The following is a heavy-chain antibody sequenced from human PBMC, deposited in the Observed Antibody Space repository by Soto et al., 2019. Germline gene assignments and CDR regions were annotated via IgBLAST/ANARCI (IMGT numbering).Heavy chain of an antibody. CDR3: VRSGGV. CDR1: GFTFSDSR. Sequence: EVQLVESGGGLVQPGGSRRLSCVASGFTFSDSRRHWVRQAPGKGLVWVSRITSDGSRTSYADSVKGRFTISRDNAKNTLYLQMNSLRAEDTAVYYCVRSGGVWGQGTTVAVSS. V-gene: IGHV3-74*01. J-gene: IGHJ6*02. D-gene: IGHD3-10*01. CDR2: ITSDGSRT.